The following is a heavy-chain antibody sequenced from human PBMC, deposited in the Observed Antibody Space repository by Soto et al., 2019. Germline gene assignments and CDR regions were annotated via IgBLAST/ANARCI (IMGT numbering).Heavy chain of an antibody. CDR2: IYYSGST. Sequence: SETLSLTCTVSGGSISSGDYYWSWIRQPPGKGLEWIGNIYYSGSTYYNPSLKSRVTISVDTSKNQFSLKLSSVTAADTAVYYCARGPSIAAAKNWFDPWGQGTLVTVSS. J-gene: IGHJ5*02. V-gene: IGHV4-30-4*01. D-gene: IGHD6-13*01. CDR3: ARGPSIAAAKNWFDP. CDR1: GGSISSGDYY.